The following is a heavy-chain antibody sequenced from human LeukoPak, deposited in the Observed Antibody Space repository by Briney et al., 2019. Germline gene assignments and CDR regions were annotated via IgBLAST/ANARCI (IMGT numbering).Heavy chain of an antibody. CDR3: ARSLISSGYAPLEFYA. J-gene: IGHJ5*02. CDR2: NYSPGTN. Sequence: SEPWSFTGNVLDVSLTSSDYYGAWIRQPPGKRLEWIVSNYSPGTNYYNPSLTSRVTIYVTTFRNQVSMKMSSVTAADTAVFFWARSLISSGYAPLEFYAWGQETLVTVPS. CDR1: DVSLTSSDYY. D-gene: IGHD5-12*01. V-gene: IGHV4-39*01.